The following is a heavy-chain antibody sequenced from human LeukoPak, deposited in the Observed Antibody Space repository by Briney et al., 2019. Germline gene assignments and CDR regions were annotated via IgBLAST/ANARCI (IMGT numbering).Heavy chain of an antibody. CDR1: GFTFSIFG. Sequence: GGSLRLSCAASGFTFSIFGMHWVRQAPGKGLDWVAFIRFDGSDKYYADSVKGRFTISRDNSKNTVCLQMNSLRAEDTAMYYCAKATPVTSFDYWGQGTLVTVSS. V-gene: IGHV3-30*02. CDR3: AKATPVTSFDY. J-gene: IGHJ4*02. CDR2: IRFDGSDK. D-gene: IGHD4-23*01.